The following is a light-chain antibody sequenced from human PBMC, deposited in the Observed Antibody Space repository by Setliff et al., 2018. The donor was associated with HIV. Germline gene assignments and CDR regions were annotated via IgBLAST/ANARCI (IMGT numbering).Light chain of an antibody. J-gene: IGLJ1*01. Sequence: QSVLTQPPSASGTPGQKVTISCSGSSSNIGSNTVNWYQQLPGTATKLLIYSSNVRPSRVPDRFSGSKSGTSASLAISGLQAEDEADYYCAAWDDSLTGDVFGTGTKVTVL. CDR3: AAWDDSLTGDV. CDR2: SSN. CDR1: SSNIGSNT. V-gene: IGLV1-44*01.